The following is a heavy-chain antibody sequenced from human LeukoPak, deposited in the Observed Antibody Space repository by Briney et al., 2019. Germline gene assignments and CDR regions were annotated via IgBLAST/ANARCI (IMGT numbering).Heavy chain of an antibody. V-gene: IGHV1-46*01. Sequence: GASVKVSCKASGFTFTNYNMHWVRQAPGQGLEWMGIINPSGGSTNYAQNCQARVTMTRDTSTSTVYMELSSLRSEDTAVYYCARVRDGYNDAYDIWGQGTMVTVPS. J-gene: IGHJ3*02. CDR3: ARVRDGYNDAYDI. CDR1: GFTFTNYN. D-gene: IGHD5-24*01. CDR2: INPSGGST.